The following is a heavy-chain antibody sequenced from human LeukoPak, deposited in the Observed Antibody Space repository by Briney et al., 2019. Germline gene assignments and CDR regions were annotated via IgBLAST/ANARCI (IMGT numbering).Heavy chain of an antibody. CDR2: MNPNSGNT. D-gene: IGHD3-3*01. Sequence: ASVKVSCKASGYTFTSYDIHWVRQATGQGLEWMGWMNPNSGNTGYAQKFQGRVTITRNTSISTAYMELSSLRSEDTAVYYCARGDHYDFWSGYYTGIRWFDPWGQGTLVTVSS. CDR3: ARGDHYDFWSGYYTGIRWFDP. CDR1: GYTFTSYD. V-gene: IGHV1-8*03. J-gene: IGHJ5*02.